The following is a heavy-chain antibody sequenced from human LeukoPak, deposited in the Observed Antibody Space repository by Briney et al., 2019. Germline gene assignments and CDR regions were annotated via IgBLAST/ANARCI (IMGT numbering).Heavy chain of an antibody. CDR1: GFSLSTRGLC. V-gene: IGHV2-70*17. CDR3: ARANRKIVSGSGRNYYYMDV. J-gene: IGHJ6*03. CDR2: IDWDDEE. D-gene: IGHD3-10*01. Sequence: SGPTLVTPPQTLTLTCTFSGFSLSTRGLCVSWIRQPPGKALEWLARIDWDDEELYSTSLKTRLSISKDTSKNQVVLTMTNMDPVDTATYFCARANRKIVSGSGRNYYYMDVWGKGTTVTVSS.